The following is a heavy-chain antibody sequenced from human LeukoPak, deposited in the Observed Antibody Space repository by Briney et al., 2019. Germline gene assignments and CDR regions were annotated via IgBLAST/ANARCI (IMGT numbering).Heavy chain of an antibody. D-gene: IGHD3-10*01. CDR1: GGSISGNYY. CDR2: IYYSGST. J-gene: IGHJ6*02. Sequence: SETLSLTCTVSGGSISGNYYWSWIRQHPRKGLEWIGFIYYSGSTDYNPSLKGRLTISVDSSNQFSLKLRSVTAADTAIYYCARDSRISMVRGTPYYYGMDVWGQGTTVTVSS. CDR3: ARDSRISMVRGTPYYYGMDV. V-gene: IGHV4-31*03.